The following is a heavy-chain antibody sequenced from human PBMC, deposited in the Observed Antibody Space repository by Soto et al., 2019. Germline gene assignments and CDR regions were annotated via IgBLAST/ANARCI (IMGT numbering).Heavy chain of an antibody. CDR2: ISSNGGST. Sequence: GGSLRLSCAASGFTFSSYAMHWVRQAPGKGLEYVSAISSNGGSTYYANSVKGRFTISRDNSKNTLYLQMGSLRAEDMAVYYCARALGGSHNWFDPWGQGTLVTVSS. CDR3: ARALGGSHNWFDP. CDR1: GFTFSSYA. V-gene: IGHV3-64*01. D-gene: IGHD2-15*01. J-gene: IGHJ5*02.